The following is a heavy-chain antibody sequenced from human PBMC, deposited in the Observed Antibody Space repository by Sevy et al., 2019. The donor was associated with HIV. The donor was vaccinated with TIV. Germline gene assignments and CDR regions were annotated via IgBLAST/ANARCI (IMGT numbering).Heavy chain of an antibody. CDR2: IRYDGSNK. CDR1: GFTFSSYG. D-gene: IGHD1-1*01. V-gene: IGHV3-30*02. Sequence: GGSLRLSCAASGFTFSSYGMHWVHQAPGKGLEWVAFIRYDGSNKYYADSVKGRFTISRDNSKNTLYLQMNSLRAEDTAVYYCAKGSAWYNYFEYWGQGTLVTVSS. J-gene: IGHJ4*02. CDR3: AKGSAWYNYFEY.